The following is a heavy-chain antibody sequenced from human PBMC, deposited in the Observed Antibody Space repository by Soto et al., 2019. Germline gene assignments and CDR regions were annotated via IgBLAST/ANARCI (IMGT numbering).Heavy chain of an antibody. CDR3: AGVLLGSGEFFCFDN. D-gene: IGHD3-10*02. CDR1: GGYISSYY. CDR2: IYYSGST. Sequence: PSETLSLTCTVSGGYISSYYWGWIRQPPGKGLEWIGSIYYSGSTYYNPSLKSRVTISVDTSKNQFSLKLSSVTAADTAVYYCAGVLLGSGEFFCFDNWGQGTLVPVSS. J-gene: IGHJ4*02. V-gene: IGHV4-39*01.